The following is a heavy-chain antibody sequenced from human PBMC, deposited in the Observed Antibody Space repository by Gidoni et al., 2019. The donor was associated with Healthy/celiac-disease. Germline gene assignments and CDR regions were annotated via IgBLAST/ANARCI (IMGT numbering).Heavy chain of an antibody. Sequence: QVQLQESGPGLVKPSETLSLTCAVSGYSISRGYYWGWIRQPPGKGLEWIGSIYLRGSTYYTPSPKGRVTIQVDTPKTHFPLKLGPVPPADPAVFYWAGGGGSYDGMDVWGQGTTVTVSS. CDR1: GYSISRGYY. CDR3: AGGGGSYDGMDV. CDR2: IYLRGST. V-gene: IGHV4-38-2*01. D-gene: IGHD3-16*01. J-gene: IGHJ6*02.